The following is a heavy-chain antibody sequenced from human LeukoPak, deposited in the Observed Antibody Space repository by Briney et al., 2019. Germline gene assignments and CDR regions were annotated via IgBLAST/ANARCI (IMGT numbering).Heavy chain of an antibody. CDR1: GGSISSYY. CDR3: ARWRVPEIAVGDY. V-gene: IGHV4-59*12. Sequence: SETLSLTCTVSGGSISSYYWSWIRQPPGKGLEWIGYIYYSGSTNYNPSLKSRVTISVDTSKNQFSLKLSSVTAADTAVYYCARWRVPEIAVGDYWGQGTLVTVSS. CDR2: IYYSGST. J-gene: IGHJ4*02. D-gene: IGHD6-19*01.